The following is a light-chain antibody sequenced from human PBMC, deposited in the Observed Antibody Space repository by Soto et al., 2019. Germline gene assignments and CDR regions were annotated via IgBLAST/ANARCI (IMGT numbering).Light chain of an antibody. V-gene: IGLV2-8*01. J-gene: IGLJ1*01. CDR2: EVT. CDR3: CSYGDNNYFV. CDR1: SSDVGSYKY. Sequence: QSVLTQPPSASGSPGQSVTISCTGTSSDVGSYKYVAWYQQRPGKVPKLMIYEVTKRPSGVPDRFSGSKSGNTASLTVSGLQAEEEADYYCCSYGDNNYFVFGTGTKLTVL.